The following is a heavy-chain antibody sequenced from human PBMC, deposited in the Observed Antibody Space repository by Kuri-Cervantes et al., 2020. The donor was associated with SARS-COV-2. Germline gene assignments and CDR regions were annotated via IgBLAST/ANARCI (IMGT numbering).Heavy chain of an antibody. CDR1: GYTFTGYY. D-gene: IGHD6-6*01. CDR2: INPHSGGK. CDR3: ARSGTYSTSRPGMDV. V-gene: IGHV1-2*04. Sequence: SVKVSCKASGYTFTGYYMHWVRQAPGQGLEWMGWINPHSGGKNYAQKFQGWVTISRDTSISTAYMELSRLRSDDTAVYYCARSGTYSTSRPGMDVWAQGTTVTVSS. J-gene: IGHJ6*02.